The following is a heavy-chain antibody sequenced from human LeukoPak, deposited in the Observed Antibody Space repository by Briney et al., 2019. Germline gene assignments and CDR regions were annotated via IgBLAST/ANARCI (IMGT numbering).Heavy chain of an antibody. V-gene: IGHV4-39*01. CDR1: GGSISSSGYY. CDR2: IYYSGST. D-gene: IGHD3-10*01. CDR3: ARRARWFGELSLYYFDY. J-gene: IGHJ4*01. Sequence: PSETLSLTCTVSGGSISSSGYYWGWIRQPPGKGLEWIGSIYYSGSTYYNPSLKSRVTISVDTSKNQFSLKLSSVIAADTAVYYCARRARWFGELSLYYFDYWGHGTLVTVSS.